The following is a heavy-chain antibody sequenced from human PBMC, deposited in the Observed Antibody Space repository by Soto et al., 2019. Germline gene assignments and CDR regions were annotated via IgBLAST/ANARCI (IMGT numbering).Heavy chain of an antibody. CDR2: IIAVFDTG. V-gene: IGHV1-69*06. J-gene: IGHJ4*02. CDR3: AFVNPLRYLDY. CDR1: GGTFTSYT. Sequence: QLQLVQSGAEVKKPGSSVKVSCKASGGTFTSYTINWMRQVPGQGLEWMGAIIAVFDTGNYAQKFQDRRTITADKSTCTAYMALSSLRSEDTAIYDCAFVNPLRYLDYWGQGTLVTVSS.